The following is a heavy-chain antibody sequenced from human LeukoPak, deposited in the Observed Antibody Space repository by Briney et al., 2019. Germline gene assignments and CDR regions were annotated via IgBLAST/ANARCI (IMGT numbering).Heavy chain of an antibody. V-gene: IGHV1-46*01. J-gene: IGHJ4*02. CDR3: ARIGFRGYYDSSGYFDY. D-gene: IGHD3-22*01. Sequence: ASVKLSCKASGYTFTSYYMHWVRQAPGQGLEWMGIINPSGGSTSYAQKFQGRVTMTRDTSTSTVYMELSSLRSEDTAVYYCARIGFRGYYDSSGYFDYWGQGTLVTVSS. CDR2: INPSGGST. CDR1: GYTFTSYY.